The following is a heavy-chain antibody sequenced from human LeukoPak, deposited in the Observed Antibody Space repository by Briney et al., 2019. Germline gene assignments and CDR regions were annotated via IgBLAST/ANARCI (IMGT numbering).Heavy chain of an antibody. Sequence: PGGSLRLSCAASGFTFSNAWMSWVRQAPGKGLEWVGRIKSIRDGGTVDYTAPVKGRFTISRDDAKRTLYLQMNSLRAEDTAVYYCARSGGLRWYPYYYYYMDVWGKGTTVTVSS. CDR1: GFTFSNAW. CDR3: ARSGGLRWYPYYYYYMDV. J-gene: IGHJ6*03. CDR2: IKSIRDGGTV. V-gene: IGHV3-15*01. D-gene: IGHD4-23*01.